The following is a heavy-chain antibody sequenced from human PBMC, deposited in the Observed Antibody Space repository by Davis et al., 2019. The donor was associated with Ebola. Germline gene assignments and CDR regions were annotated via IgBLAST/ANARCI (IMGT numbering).Heavy chain of an antibody. D-gene: IGHD6-25*01. CDR2: ITNDGTRT. CDR3: ARREAASIDY. Sequence: HTGGSLRLSCAASGFTFSSYSMNWVRQAPGKGLVWVSRITNDGTRTSYADSVQGRFTISRDNAKNTLFLQLNSLRVEDTAIYYCARREAASIDYWGQGTLVTVSS. CDR1: GFTFSSYS. V-gene: IGHV3-74*01. J-gene: IGHJ4*02.